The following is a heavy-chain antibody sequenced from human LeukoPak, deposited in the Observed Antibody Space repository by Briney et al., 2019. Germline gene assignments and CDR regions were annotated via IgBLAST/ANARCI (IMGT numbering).Heavy chain of an antibody. CDR1: GYTFTSYY. D-gene: IGHD2-2*02. CDR3: ARGCSSTSCYTPGYFQH. J-gene: IGHJ1*01. CDR2: INPSGGST. Sequence: ASVKVSCKASGYTFTSYYMHWVRQAPGQGLEWMGIINPSGGSTSYAQKFQGRVTMTRDTSTSTVYMELSSLRSEDTAVYYCARGCSSTSCYTPGYFQHWGRGTLVTVSS. V-gene: IGHV1-46*01.